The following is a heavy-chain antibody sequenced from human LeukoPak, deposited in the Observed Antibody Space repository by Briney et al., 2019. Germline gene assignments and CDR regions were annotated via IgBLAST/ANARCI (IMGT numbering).Heavy chain of an antibody. CDR3: ASGDYDILTGYYRPMVY. V-gene: IGHV4-39*01. J-gene: IGHJ4*02. CDR2: TYYSGST. D-gene: IGHD3-9*01. CDR1: GGSISSSSYY. Sequence: SETLSLTCTVSGGSISSSSYYWGWIRQPPGKGLEWIGSTYYSGSTYYNPSLKSRVTISVDTSKNQFSLKLSSVTATDTAVYYCASGDYDILTGYYRPMVYWGQGTLVTVSS.